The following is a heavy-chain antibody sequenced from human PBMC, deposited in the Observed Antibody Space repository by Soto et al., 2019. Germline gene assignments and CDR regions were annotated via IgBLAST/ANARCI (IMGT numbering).Heavy chain of an antibody. CDR2: ISGSGGTT. D-gene: IGHD3-22*01. CDR1: GFTFSTYA. Sequence: EVQLLESGGGLVQPGGSLRLSCAASGFTFSTYAMSWVRQAPGKGLEWVSGISGSGGTTYYADSVKGRFTISRDNSKNTLYLQMNSLRAEDTAVYYCARNKYYYDSSGSLDYWGQGTLVTVSS. CDR3: ARNKYYYDSSGSLDY. V-gene: IGHV3-23*01. J-gene: IGHJ4*02.